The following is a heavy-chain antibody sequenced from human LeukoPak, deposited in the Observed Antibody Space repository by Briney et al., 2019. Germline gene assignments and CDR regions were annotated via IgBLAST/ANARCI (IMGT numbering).Heavy chain of an antibody. CDR1: GGSISTSNYY. J-gene: IGHJ5*02. V-gene: IGHV4-39*07. Sequence: SETLSLTCTVSGGSISTSNYYWGWIRQPPGKGLEWIGNIFYSGSTYYSPSLRSRVTISVDTSKNQFSLKLSSVTAADTAVYYCARDYSNLNWFDPWGQGTLVTVSS. CDR2: IFYSGST. D-gene: IGHD4-11*01. CDR3: ARDYSNLNWFDP.